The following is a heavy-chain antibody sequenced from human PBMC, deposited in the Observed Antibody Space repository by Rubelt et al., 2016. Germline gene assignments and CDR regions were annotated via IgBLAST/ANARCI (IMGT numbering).Heavy chain of an antibody. Sequence: GSLRLSCAASGFTFSSYAMHWVRQAPGKGLEWVAVISYDGSNKYYADSVKGRFTISRDNSKNTLYLQMNSLRAEDTAVYYCARAKQQLVEYDYWGQGTLVTVSS. CDR3: ARAKQQLVEYDY. CDR2: ISYDGSNK. D-gene: IGHD6-13*01. J-gene: IGHJ4*02. V-gene: IGHV3-30*04. CDR1: GFTFSSYA.